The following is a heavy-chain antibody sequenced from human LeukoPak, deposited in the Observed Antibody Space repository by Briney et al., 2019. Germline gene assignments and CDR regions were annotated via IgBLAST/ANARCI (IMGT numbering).Heavy chain of an antibody. CDR3: ARGGRYSSSSDLFDY. D-gene: IGHD6-6*01. CDR1: GYTFTSYG. Sequence: ASVNVSCKASGYTFTSYGISWVRQAPGQGLEWMGWISAYNGNTNYAQKFQGRVIMTTDTSTNTAYMELRSLRSDDTAVYYCARGGRYSSSSDLFDYWGQGTLVTVSS. CDR2: ISAYNGNT. J-gene: IGHJ4*02. V-gene: IGHV1-18*01.